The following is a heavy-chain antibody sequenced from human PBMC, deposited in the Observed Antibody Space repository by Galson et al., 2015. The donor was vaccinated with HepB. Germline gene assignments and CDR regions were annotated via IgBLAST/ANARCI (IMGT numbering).Heavy chain of an antibody. CDR1: GFTFSDYY. CDR3: ARDWGGYGSGSYYYFDY. V-gene: IGHV3-11*05. Sequence: SLRLSCAASGFTFSDYYMSWIRQAPGKGLEWVSYISSSSSYTSYADSVKGRFTISRDNAKNSLYLQMNSLRAEDTAVYYCARDWGGYGSGSYYYFDYWGQGTLVTVSS. J-gene: IGHJ4*02. CDR2: ISSSSSYT. D-gene: IGHD3-10*01.